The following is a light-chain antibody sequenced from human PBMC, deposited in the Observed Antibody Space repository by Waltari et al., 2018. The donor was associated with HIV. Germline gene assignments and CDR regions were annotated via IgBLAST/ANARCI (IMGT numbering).Light chain of an antibody. CDR1: SSNIGTNT. J-gene: IGLJ3*02. CDR2: SND. CDR3: AAWDDSLNIWV. V-gene: IGLV1-44*01. Sequence: QSVLTQPPSASGAPGQRVTISCSGSSSNIGTNTVNWYPQFPGMAPKVVIYSNDQRPSGVPDRFSGSKSGTSASLAISGLQSEDEADYFCAAWDDSLNIWVFGGGAKLTVL.